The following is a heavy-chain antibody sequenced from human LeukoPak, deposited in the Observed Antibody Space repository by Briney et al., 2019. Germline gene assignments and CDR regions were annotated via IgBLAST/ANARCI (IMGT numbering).Heavy chain of an antibody. CDR2: ITSTSNII. Sequence: GGSLRLSCAASGFTFSSYSMNWVRQAPGKGLEWISYITSTSNIILYGDSVEGRFTVSRDNAKNSLYLQMNSLRAEDTAVYYCATAKNDYWGQGTLVTVSS. J-gene: IGHJ4*02. CDR3: ATAKNDY. CDR1: GFTFSSYS. V-gene: IGHV3-48*01.